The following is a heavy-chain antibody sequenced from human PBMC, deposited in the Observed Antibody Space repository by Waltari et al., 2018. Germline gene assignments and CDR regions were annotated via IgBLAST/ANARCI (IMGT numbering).Heavy chain of an antibody. D-gene: IGHD3-22*01. CDR1: GGTFSSYA. J-gene: IGHJ3*02. CDR3: ARERADSSGYYYFGLPDAFDI. CDR2: IIPIFGTA. V-gene: IGHV1-69*08. Sequence: QVQLVQSGAEVKKPGSSVKVSCKASGGTFSSYAISWVRQAAGPGLAGMGRIIPIFGTANYAQKFQGRVTITADKSTSTAYMELSSLRSEDTAVYYCARERADSSGYYYFGLPDAFDIWGQGTMVTVSS.